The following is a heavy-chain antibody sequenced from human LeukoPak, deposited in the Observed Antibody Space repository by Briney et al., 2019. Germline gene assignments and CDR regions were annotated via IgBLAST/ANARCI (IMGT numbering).Heavy chain of an antibody. CDR3: AKFWSGSYGRDAFDI. CDR1: GFAFSRYG. CDR2: FSYDGTNK. D-gene: IGHD3-3*01. J-gene: IGHJ3*02. Sequence: PGGSLSLSCVLSGFAFSRYGMHWVRGSPGQGVGGVAGFSYDGTNKYTAASVNSRVTISRDNSKNTLYLQMYGLRAEDTAVYYCAKFWSGSYGRDAFDIWGQRTMVTVSS. V-gene: IGHV3-30*18.